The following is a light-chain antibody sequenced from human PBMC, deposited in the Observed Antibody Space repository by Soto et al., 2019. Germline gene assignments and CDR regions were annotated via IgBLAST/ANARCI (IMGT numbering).Light chain of an antibody. J-gene: IGKJ3*01. CDR3: QQANRFPLT. Sequence: DIQMTQSPSSVSASVGDRVTITCRASQGIGSWLGWYQQKPGKAPKLLIYAAASLQSGVPSRFSATFSGTEFTLTISSLQPDDLATYFCQQANRFPLTFGPGTKVDLK. CDR2: AAA. V-gene: IGKV1-12*01. CDR1: QGIGSW.